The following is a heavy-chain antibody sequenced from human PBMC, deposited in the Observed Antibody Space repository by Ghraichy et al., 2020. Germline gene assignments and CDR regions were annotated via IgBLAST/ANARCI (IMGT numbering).Heavy chain of an antibody. J-gene: IGHJ2*01. CDR3: ARGGGPTAWYFDL. V-gene: IGHV4-34*01. CDR1: GGSFSGYY. CDR2: INHSGST. Sequence: SETLSLTCAVYGGSFSGYYWSWIRQPPGKGLEWIGEINHSGSTNYNPSLKSRVTISVDTSKNQFSLKLSSVTAADTAVYYCARGGGPTAWYFDLWGRGTLVTVSS. D-gene: IGHD3-16*01.